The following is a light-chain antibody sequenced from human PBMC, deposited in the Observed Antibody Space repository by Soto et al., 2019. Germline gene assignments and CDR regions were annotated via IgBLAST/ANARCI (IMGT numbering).Light chain of an antibody. Sequence: EIVWTQSPGTRSLSPGERATLSCMASQSVSSSFLAWYQQKPGQAPSLLIYGASSRATGIPDRFSGSGSGTDFTLTISRLEPEDFAVYYCQQYGSSPRTFGQGTKVEIK. J-gene: IGKJ1*01. CDR2: GAS. CDR1: QSVSSSF. V-gene: IGKV3-20*01. CDR3: QQYGSSPRT.